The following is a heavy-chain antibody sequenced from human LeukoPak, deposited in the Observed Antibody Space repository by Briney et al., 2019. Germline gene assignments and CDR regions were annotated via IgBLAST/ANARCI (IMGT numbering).Heavy chain of an antibody. CDR1: GGSISSSTNY. CDR2: IYYSGST. J-gene: IGHJ4*02. V-gene: IGHV4-39*01. Sequence: SETLSLTCTVSGGSISSSTNYWGWVRQPPGKGLEWIGSIYYSGSTYYKTSLKSRVTISIDTSKNQFSLKLSSVTAADTAVYYCARLAVAGDYYFDYWGQGTLVTVSS. D-gene: IGHD6-19*01. CDR3: ARLAVAGDYYFDY.